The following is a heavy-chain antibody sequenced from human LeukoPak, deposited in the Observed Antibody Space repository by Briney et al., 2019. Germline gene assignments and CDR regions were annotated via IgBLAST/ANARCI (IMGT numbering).Heavy chain of an antibody. CDR1: GITFSSYG. D-gene: IGHD3-16*01. J-gene: IGHJ4*02. CDR3: AKARGGATTIYFDL. Sequence: GGSLRLSCAASGITFSSYGMSWVRQAPGKGLEWVSAISTTGGSTYYAESVKGRFTISRDNFKNTVYLQMNSLRGEDTAVYYCAKARGGATTIYFDLWGQGTLVTVSS. CDR2: ISTTGGST. V-gene: IGHV3-23*01.